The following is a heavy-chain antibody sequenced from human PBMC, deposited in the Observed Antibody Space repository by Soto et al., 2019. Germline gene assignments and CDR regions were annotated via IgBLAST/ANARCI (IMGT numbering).Heavy chain of an antibody. V-gene: IGHV1-18*01. CDR2: ISAYNGNT. CDR3: ARDLYYDFWSGYHLQPPEREDHFDY. D-gene: IGHD3-3*01. J-gene: IGHJ4*02. CDR1: GYTFTSYG. Sequence: ASVKVSCKASGYTFTSYGISWVRQAPGQGLEWMGWISAYNGNTNYAQKLQGRVTMTTDTSTSTAYMELRSLRSDDTAVYYCARDLYYDFWSGYHLQPPEREDHFDYWGQGTLVTVSS.